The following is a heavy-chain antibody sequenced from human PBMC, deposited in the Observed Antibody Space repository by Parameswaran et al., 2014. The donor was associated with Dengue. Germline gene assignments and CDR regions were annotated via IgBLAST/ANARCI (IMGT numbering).Heavy chain of an antibody. V-gene: IGHV3-48*03. J-gene: IGHJ6*01. CDR3: AREESTTWYVTVYYGMTS. CDR2: ISTSSSTI. Sequence: WIRQPREGAGWVSYISTSSSTIYHADSVKGRFTISRDNAKNSLYLQMNSLRAEDTAVYYCAREESTTWYVTVYYGMTSG. D-gene: IGHD6-13*01.